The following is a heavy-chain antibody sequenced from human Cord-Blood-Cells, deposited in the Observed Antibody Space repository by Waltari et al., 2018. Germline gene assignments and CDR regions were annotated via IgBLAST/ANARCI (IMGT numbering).Heavy chain of an antibody. V-gene: IGHV1-46*01. Sequence: QVQLVQSGAEVKKPGASVKVSCKASGYTFTSYYMHWVRQAPGQGLEWMGIINPSGGSTSYAQKFQGRVTMTRDTSTSPVYMELSSLRSEDTAVYYCARDAKLGWYAFDIWGQGTMVTVSS. CDR2: INPSGGST. D-gene: IGHD7-27*01. CDR3: ARDAKLGWYAFDI. J-gene: IGHJ3*02. CDR1: GYTFTSYY.